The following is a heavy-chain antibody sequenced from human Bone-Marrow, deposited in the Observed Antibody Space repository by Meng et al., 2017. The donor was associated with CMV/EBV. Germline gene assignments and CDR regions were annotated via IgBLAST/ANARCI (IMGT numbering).Heavy chain of an antibody. CDR2: IYHSMKT. Sequence: TCAVSGGSISSRNWWSWVRQPPGKGLEWIGEIYHSMKTNYNPSLRSRLTISLDKSKNQFSLRLSSVTAADTALYYCARNHGKSDFDYWGQGTLVTVSS. D-gene: IGHD1-14*01. CDR3: ARNHGKSDFDY. CDR1: GGSISSRNW. J-gene: IGHJ4*02. V-gene: IGHV4-4*02.